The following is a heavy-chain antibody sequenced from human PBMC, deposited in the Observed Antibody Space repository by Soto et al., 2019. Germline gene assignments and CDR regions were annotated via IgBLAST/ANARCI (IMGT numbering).Heavy chain of an antibody. CDR1: GGTFSSYA. J-gene: IGHJ4*02. D-gene: IGHD3-22*01. Sequence: QVQLVQPGAEVKKPGSSVKVSCKASGGTFSSYAISWVRQAPGQGLEWMGGIIPIFGTANYAQKFQGRVTITADESTSTAYMELSSLRSEDTAVYYCASSEMYYFDSSGSRYWGQGTLVTVSS. CDR3: ASSEMYYFDSSGSRY. CDR2: IIPIFGTA. V-gene: IGHV1-69*01.